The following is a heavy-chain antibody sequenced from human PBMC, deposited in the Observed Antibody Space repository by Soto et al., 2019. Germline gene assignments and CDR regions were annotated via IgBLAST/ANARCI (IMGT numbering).Heavy chain of an antibody. V-gene: IGHV3-66*04. CDR1: GFTVSSNY. J-gene: IGHJ4*02. D-gene: IGHD3-10*01. CDR2: ICSGGGT. Sequence: EVQLVESGGGLVQPGGSLRLSCAASGFTVSSNYMSWVRQAPGKGLEWVSVICSGGGTYHADSVRGRFTISRDNSKNTLYLQMNNLRAEDTAVYYCARLFYGSGRDYWGQGTLVTVSS. CDR3: ARLFYGSGRDY.